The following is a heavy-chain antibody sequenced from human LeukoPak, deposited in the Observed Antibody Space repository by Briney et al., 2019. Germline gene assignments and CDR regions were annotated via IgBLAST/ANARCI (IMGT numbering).Heavy chain of an antibody. CDR2: VKKDASEK. Sequence: GGSLRLSCAVSEFTFSNNWMTWVRQAPGKGLEWVASVKKDASEKDYVDSVKGRFTISRDNAKNSLYLQMNSLRVEDTAVYYCARGPPYGSRSDYFDYWGQGTLVTVSS. CDR3: ARGPPYGSRSDYFDY. CDR1: EFTFSNNW. J-gene: IGHJ4*02. V-gene: IGHV3-7*01. D-gene: IGHD3-10*01.